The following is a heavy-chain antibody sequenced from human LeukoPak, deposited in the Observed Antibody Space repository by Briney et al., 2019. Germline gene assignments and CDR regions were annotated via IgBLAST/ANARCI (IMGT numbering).Heavy chain of an antibody. CDR1: GYTFTAYY. CDR3: ARDIAVADTGLDY. D-gene: IGHD6-19*01. Sequence: ASVKVSYKASGYTFTAYYIHWVRQAPGQGLEWMGWINPSSGGTNYAQKFQGRVTMTRDTSISTAYMDLSRLRSDDTAVYYCARDIAVADTGLDYWGQGTLVSVSS. V-gene: IGHV1-2*02. J-gene: IGHJ4*02. CDR2: INPSSGGT.